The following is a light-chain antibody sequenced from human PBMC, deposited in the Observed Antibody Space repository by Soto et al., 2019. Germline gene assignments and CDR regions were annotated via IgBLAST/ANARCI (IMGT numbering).Light chain of an antibody. V-gene: IGLV2-18*01. CDR2: EVS. J-gene: IGLJ2*01. CDR3: SEYTSRGVV. CDR1: SSDVGSYNR. Sequence: QSALTQPPSVSGSPGQSVTISCTGTSSDVGSYNRVSWYQQPPGTAPKLMIYEVSNRPSGVPDRFSGSKSGNTASLTISGLQAEDEDDYYCSEYTSRGVVFGGGTQLTVL.